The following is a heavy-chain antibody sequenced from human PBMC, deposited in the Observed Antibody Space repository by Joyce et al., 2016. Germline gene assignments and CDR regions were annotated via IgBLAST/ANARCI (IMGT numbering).Heavy chain of an antibody. CDR3: ARIRSRLLGGRGDAFDI. Sequence: QVHLQESGPGLVKPSETLSLTCNVSGDSISRYFVNWIRQSPGKGLEWIGYFYPGDRPNYTSNLKCRVSISLDTSKTHFSLTLTSITAADTAVYYCARIRSRLLGGRGDAFDIWGQGTMVSVSS. V-gene: IGHV4-59*01. CDR1: GDSISRYF. J-gene: IGHJ3*02. CDR2: FYPGDRP. D-gene: IGHD3-10*01.